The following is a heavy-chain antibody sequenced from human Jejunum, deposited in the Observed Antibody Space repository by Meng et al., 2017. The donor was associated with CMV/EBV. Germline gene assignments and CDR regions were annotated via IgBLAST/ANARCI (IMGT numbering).Heavy chain of an antibody. Sequence: GDYYWNWIRQSPGKGLEWIGYIYYSGRTYYNPSLKSRITISLDTSMDQFSLKMSSVTAADTAVYYCATIPANYYDASGGYYGLDVWGQGTTVTVSS. J-gene: IGHJ6*02. D-gene: IGHD3-22*01. V-gene: IGHV4-30-4*08. CDR3: ATIPANYYDASGGYYGLDV. CDR1: GDYY. CDR2: IYYSGRT.